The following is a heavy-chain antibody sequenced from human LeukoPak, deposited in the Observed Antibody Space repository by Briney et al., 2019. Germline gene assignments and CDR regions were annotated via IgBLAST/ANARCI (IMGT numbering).Heavy chain of an antibody. CDR3: AKDSEEGYCSSTSCSLGAFDI. V-gene: IGHV3-9*01. CDR1: GFTFDDYA. J-gene: IGHJ3*02. CDR2: ISWNSGSI. Sequence: GRSLRLSCAASGFTFDDYAMHWVRQAPGKGPEWVSGISWNSGSIGYADSVKGRFTISRDNAKNSLYLQMNSLRAEDTALYYCAKDSEEGYCSSTSCSLGAFDIWGQGTMVTVSS. D-gene: IGHD2-2*01.